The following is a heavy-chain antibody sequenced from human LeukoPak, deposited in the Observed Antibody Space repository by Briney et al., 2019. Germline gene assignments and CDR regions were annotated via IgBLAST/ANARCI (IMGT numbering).Heavy chain of an antibody. J-gene: IGHJ2*01. Sequence: SETLSLTCTVSGGSISSYYWSWIRQPPGKGLEWIGCIYYSGSTNYNPSLKSRVTISVDTSKNQFSLKLSSVTAADTAVYYCARRSVAGSYWYFDLWGRGTLVTVSS. D-gene: IGHD6-19*01. CDR2: IYYSGST. CDR3: ARRSVAGSYWYFDL. V-gene: IGHV4-59*08. CDR1: GGSISSYY.